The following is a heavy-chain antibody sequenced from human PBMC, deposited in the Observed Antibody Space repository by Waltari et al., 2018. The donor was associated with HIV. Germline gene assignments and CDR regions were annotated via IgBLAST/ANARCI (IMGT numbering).Heavy chain of an antibody. V-gene: IGHV3-7*01. D-gene: IGHD4-17*01. CDR1: GFNFAKYW. CDR2: IKLDGTET. CDR3: ARDVYGGDL. J-gene: IGHJ5*02. Sequence: EVRLVESGGGLVQPGGSLRLSCAGSGFNFAKYWMTWVRQTPGRGLVWWANIKLDGTETHHVDSVKGRFTISRDNSKDSVYLQMNSLRVDDTAVYYCARDVYGGDLWGQGTLVTVSS.